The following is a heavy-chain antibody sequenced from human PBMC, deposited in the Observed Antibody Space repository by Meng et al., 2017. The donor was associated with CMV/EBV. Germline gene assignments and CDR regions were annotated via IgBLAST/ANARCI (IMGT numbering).Heavy chain of an antibody. CDR2: INHSGTT. Sequence: FSGSYWSRIRQPPGKGLEWSGEINHSGTTNYNPSLKSRVTTSVDTSKNQFYLKLSSVTAAETAVYYCARREIVVVPAAIRFNLYFDLWGRGTLVTVSS. CDR3: ARREIVVVPAAIRFNLYFDL. D-gene: IGHD2-2*02. J-gene: IGHJ2*01. V-gene: IGHV4-34*01. CDR1: FSGSY.